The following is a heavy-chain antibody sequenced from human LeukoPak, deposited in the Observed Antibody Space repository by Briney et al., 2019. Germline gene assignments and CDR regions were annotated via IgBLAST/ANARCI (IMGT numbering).Heavy chain of an antibody. CDR3: ARGRDYYDSSVDAFDI. Sequence: PGGSLRLSCAATGFTFSSYSMNWVRQAPGKGLERVSDISSSSSTIYYADSVKGRFTISRDNAKNSLYLQMNSLRAEDTAVYYCARGRDYYDSSVDAFDIWGQGTMVTVSS. CDR1: GFTFSSYS. CDR2: ISSSSSTI. D-gene: IGHD3-22*01. V-gene: IGHV3-48*01. J-gene: IGHJ3*02.